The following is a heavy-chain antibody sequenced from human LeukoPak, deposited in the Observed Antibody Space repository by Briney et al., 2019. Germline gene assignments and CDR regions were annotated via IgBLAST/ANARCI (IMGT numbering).Heavy chain of an antibody. J-gene: IGHJ4*02. V-gene: IGHV3-7*03. CDR2: IKQDGSEK. CDR3: ARDGFGTGSN. Sequence: GGSLRLSCAASGFTFSDYYMSWTRQVPGKGLEWAANIKQDGSEKNYVDSVKGRFIISRDNAKNSLYLQMNTLRADDTAVYYCARDGFGTGSNWGQGTLVTVSS. CDR1: GFTFSDYY. D-gene: IGHD3-16*01.